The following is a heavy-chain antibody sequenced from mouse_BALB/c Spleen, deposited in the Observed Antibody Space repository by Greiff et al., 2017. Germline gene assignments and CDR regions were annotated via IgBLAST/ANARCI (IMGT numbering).Heavy chain of an antibody. CDR3: ARWLLDYFDY. Sequence: VQLQQSGAELAKPGASVKMSCKASGHTFTSYWMHWVKQRPGQGLEWIGYINPSTGYTEYNQKFKDKATLTADKSSSTAYMQLSSLTSEDSAVYYCARWLLDYFDYWGQGTTLTVAS. CDR1: GHTFTSYW. V-gene: IGHV1-7*01. CDR2: INPSTGYT. J-gene: IGHJ2*01. D-gene: IGHD2-3*01.